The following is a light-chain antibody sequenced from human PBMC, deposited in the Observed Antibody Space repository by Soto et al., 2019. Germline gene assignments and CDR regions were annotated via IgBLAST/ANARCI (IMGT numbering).Light chain of an antibody. CDR2: GAS. Sequence: ETVLTQSPGTLSLSLGERATLSCRASQSVSSSYLAWYQQKPGQAPRLLIYGASSRATGIPDRFSGSGSGTDFTLTISRLEPEDFAVYYCQQYGTSPRTFGQGTKVDIK. CDR1: QSVSSSY. CDR3: QQYGTSPRT. J-gene: IGKJ1*01. V-gene: IGKV3-20*01.